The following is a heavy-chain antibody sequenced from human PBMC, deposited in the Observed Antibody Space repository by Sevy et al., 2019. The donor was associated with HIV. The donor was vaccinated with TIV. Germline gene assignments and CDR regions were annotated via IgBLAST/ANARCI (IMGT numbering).Heavy chain of an antibody. D-gene: IGHD2-2*01. CDR2: ISAYNGNT. J-gene: IGHJ6*02. CDR3: ARDPADCSSTSCYAKRYYYYYGMDV. CDR1: GYTFTSYG. V-gene: IGHV1-18*01. Sequence: ASVKVSCKASGYTFTSYGISWVRQAPGQGLEWMGWISAYNGNTNYAQKLQGRVTMTTDTSTSTAYMELRSRRSDDTAVYYCARDPADCSSTSCYAKRYYYYYGMDVWGQGTTVTVSS.